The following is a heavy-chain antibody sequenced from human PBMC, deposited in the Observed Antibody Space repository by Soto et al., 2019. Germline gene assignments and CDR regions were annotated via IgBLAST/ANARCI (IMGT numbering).Heavy chain of an antibody. CDR3: ARVNTSYDFWRGYFFTGWFDP. J-gene: IGHJ5*02. D-gene: IGHD3-3*01. Sequence: QVQLVQSGAEVKKPGASVKVSCKASGYTFTSYGISWVRQAPGQGLEWMGWISAYNGNTNYAQKLQGRVTMTTDTSTSTAYMELRSLRSDDTAVYYCARVNTSYDFWRGYFFTGWFDPWGQGTLVTVSS. CDR2: ISAYNGNT. CDR1: GYTFTSYG. V-gene: IGHV1-18*01.